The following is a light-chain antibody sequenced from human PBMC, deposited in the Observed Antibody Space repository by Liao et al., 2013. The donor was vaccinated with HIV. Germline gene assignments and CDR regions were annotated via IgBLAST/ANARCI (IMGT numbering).Light chain of an antibody. CDR2: YDS. Sequence: SYVLTQPPSVSVAPGKTARITCGGNNIGSKSVHWYQQKPGQAPVLVIDYDSDRPSGIPERFSGSNSGNTATLTISRVEAGDEADYYCQVWDSATDLQVFGGGTKLTVL. CDR3: QVWDSATDLQV. J-gene: IGLJ3*02. V-gene: IGLV3-21*04. CDR1: NIGSKS.